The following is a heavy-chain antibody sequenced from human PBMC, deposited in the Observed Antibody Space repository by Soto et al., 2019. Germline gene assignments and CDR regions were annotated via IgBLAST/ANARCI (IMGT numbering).Heavy chain of an antibody. Sequence: SETLSLTCTVSGGSISSGGYYWSWIRQHPGKGLEWIGYIYYSGSTYYNPSLKSRVTISVDTSKNQFSLKLSSVTAADTAVYYCAGTYDFWTASFAPSQDYWGQGTLVTVSS. CDR1: GGSISSGGYY. CDR3: AGTYDFWTASFAPSQDY. J-gene: IGHJ4*02. V-gene: IGHV4-31*03. D-gene: IGHD3-3*01. CDR2: IYYSGST.